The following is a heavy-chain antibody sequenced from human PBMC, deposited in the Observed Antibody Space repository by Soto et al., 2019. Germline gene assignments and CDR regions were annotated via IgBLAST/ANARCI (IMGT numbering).Heavy chain of an antibody. J-gene: IGHJ4*02. CDR1: GFTVNNNF. CDR3: SPDSSGGEFDF. CDR2: IYPDGSI. V-gene: IGHV3-53*01. D-gene: IGHD6-19*01. Sequence: GGSLRLSCAASGFTVNNNFMNWVRQAPGKGLEWVSVIYPDGSIYDADSAKGRFTISRDNSENTLYLQMNSLRAEDTAVYYCSPDSSGGEFDFWGQGTRVTVSS.